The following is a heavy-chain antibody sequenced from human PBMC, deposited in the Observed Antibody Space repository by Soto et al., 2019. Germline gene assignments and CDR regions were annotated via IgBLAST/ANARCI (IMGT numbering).Heavy chain of an antibody. CDR3: ARPLLYCSSTSCYTQDAFDI. CDR1: GGSISSGGYY. J-gene: IGHJ3*02. V-gene: IGHV4-31*03. CDR2: IYYSGST. D-gene: IGHD2-2*02. Sequence: SETLSLTCTVSGGSISSGGYYWSWIRQHPGKGLEWIGYIYYSGSTYYNPSLKSRVTISVDTSKNQFSLKLSSVTAADTAVYYCARPLLYCSSTSCYTQDAFDIWGQGTMVT.